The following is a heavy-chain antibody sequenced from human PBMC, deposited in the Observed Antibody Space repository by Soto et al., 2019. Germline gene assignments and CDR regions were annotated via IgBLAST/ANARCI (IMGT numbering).Heavy chain of an antibody. CDR2: IIPIFGTA. Sequence: ASMQVSCKASGGTFSSYAISWVRQAPGQGLEWMGGIIPIFGTANYAQKFQGRVTITADESTSTAYMELSSLRSEDTAVYYCARDSTMATPGTDDFEIWGQGTMVTV. CDR3: ARDSTMATPGTDDFEI. J-gene: IGHJ3*02. D-gene: IGHD5-12*01. CDR1: GGTFSSYA. V-gene: IGHV1-69*13.